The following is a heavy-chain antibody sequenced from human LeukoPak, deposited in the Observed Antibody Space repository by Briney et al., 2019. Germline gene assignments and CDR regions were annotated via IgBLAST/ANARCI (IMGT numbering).Heavy chain of an antibody. Sequence: GGSLRLSCAASGFTFSSYAMHWVRQAPGKGLEWVAVISYDGSNKYYADSVKGRFTISRDNAKKSLYLQMNSLRAEDTAVYYCVRDRITTVAFDYWGQGTLVTVSS. CDR1: GFTFSSYA. D-gene: IGHD4-23*01. CDR2: ISYDGSNK. V-gene: IGHV3-30*04. CDR3: VRDRITTVAFDY. J-gene: IGHJ4*02.